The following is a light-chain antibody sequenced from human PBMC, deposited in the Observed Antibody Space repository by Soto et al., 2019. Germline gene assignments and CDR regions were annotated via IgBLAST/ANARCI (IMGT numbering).Light chain of an antibody. CDR3: SSYTTSNTRQIV. J-gene: IGLJ1*01. CDR2: DVT. V-gene: IGLV2-14*03. Sequence: QSDLTQPASVSGSHGQSITISCTGTSSDVGGYNYVSWYQHHPGKAPKLIIYDVTNRPSGVSNPFSGSKSGNTASLTISGLQPEDEADYYCSSYTTSNTRQIVFGTGTKVTVL. CDR1: SSDVGGYNY.